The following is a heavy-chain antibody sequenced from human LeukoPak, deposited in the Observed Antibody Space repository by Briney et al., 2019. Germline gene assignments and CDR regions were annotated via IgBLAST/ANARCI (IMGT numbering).Heavy chain of an antibody. Sequence: GGSLRLSCAASRFTFDDYAMHWVRQAPGKGLEWVSGISWNSGSIGYADSVKGRFTISRDNAKNSLYLQMNSLRAEDTALYYCAKAEREYYYDSSGYYFGYWGQGTLVTVSS. CDR1: RFTFDDYA. CDR2: ISWNSGSI. CDR3: AKAEREYYYDSSGYYFGY. V-gene: IGHV3-9*01. J-gene: IGHJ4*02. D-gene: IGHD3-22*01.